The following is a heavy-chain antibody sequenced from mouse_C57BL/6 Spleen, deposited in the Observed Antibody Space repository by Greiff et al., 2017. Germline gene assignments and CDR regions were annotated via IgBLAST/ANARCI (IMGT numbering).Heavy chain of an antibody. CDR3: ARVWVTGAMDY. J-gene: IGHJ4*01. CDR1: GYAFSSYW. V-gene: IGHV1-80*01. D-gene: IGHD2-2*01. CDR2: IYPGDGDT. Sequence: QVQLQQSGAELVKPGASVKISCKASGYAFSSYWMNWVKQRPGKGLEWIGQIYPGDGDTNYNGTFKGKATLTADKYSSTAYMQLSSLTSGDSAVYFCARVWVTGAMDYGGQGTLVTVSS.